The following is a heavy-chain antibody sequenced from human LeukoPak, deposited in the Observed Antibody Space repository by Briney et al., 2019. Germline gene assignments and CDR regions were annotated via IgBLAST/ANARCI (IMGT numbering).Heavy chain of an antibody. CDR1: GFTFSSYS. V-gene: IGHV3-21*01. CDR2: NSSSSSYI. CDR3: ARDRRAGYDSSGYYEIDAFDI. D-gene: IGHD3-22*01. Sequence: KSGGSLRLSCAASGFTFSSYSMNWVRQAPGKGLEWVLSNSSSSSYIYYADSVKGRFTISRDNAKNSLYLQMNSLRAEDTAVYYCARDRRAGYDSSGYYEIDAFDIWGQGTMVTVSS. J-gene: IGHJ3*02.